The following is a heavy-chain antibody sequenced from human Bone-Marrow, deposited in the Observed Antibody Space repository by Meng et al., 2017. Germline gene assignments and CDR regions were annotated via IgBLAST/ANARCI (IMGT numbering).Heavy chain of an antibody. J-gene: IGHJ4*02. CDR3: ARFTPFDY. CDR1: GFTFSSYW. CDR2: INTDGSST. V-gene: IGHV3-74*01. Sequence: EVHLVESGGALFQPGGSLGLFCTASGFTFSSYWMHWVRPAQGKGPVWVSRINTDGSSTDYADSVKGRFTISRDNAKNTLYLQMNSLRAEDTAMYYCARFTPFDYWGQGTLVTVSS.